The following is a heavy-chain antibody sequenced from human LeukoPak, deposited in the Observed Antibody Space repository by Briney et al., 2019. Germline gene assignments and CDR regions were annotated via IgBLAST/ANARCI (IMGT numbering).Heavy chain of an antibody. CDR2: IYPGDSDT. V-gene: IGHV5-51*01. D-gene: IGHD5-24*01. Sequence: PGESLKISCKGSGYSFTSYWIGWVRQMPGKGLEWMGIIYPGDSDTRYSPSFQGQVTISADKSISTAYLQWSSLKASDTAMYYCARRGYNFGRYYYFDYWGQGTLVTVSS. CDR3: ARRGYNFGRYYYFDY. CDR1: GYSFTSYW. J-gene: IGHJ4*02.